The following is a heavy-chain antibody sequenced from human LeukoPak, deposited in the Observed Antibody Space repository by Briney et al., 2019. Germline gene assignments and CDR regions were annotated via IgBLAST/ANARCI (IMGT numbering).Heavy chain of an antibody. CDR3: ASDFTQGGGLLED. Sequence: SETLSPTCTVSGASITSRFWTWVRQPPGKGLEWIGYVSSTTSPTYNPSLESRVTMSLDTSKSQFSLRLASMTAADTAIYYCASDFTQGGGLLEDWGPGTLVVVSP. V-gene: IGHV4-59*11. J-gene: IGHJ4*02. CDR1: GASITSRF. D-gene: IGHD3-3*01. CDR2: VSSTTSP.